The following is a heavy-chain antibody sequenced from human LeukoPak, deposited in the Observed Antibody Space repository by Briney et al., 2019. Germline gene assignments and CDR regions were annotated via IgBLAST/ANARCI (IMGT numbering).Heavy chain of an antibody. CDR1: GFTFSSYA. V-gene: IGHV3-30-3*01. D-gene: IGHD2-15*01. J-gene: IGHJ6*02. CDR3: ARRYCSGGSCYLDV. CDR2: ISYDGSNK. Sequence: GGSLRLSCAASGFTFSSYAMHWVRQAPGKGLEWVAVISYDGSNKYYADSVKGRFTISRDNSKSTLYLQMNSLRAEDTAVYYCARRYCSGGSCYLDVWGQGTTVTVSS.